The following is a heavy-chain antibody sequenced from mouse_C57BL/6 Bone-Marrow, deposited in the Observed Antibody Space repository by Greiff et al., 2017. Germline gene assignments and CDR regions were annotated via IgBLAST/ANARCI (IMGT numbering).Heavy chain of an antibody. Sequence: QVHVKQSGPGLVQPSQSLSITCTVSGFSLTSYGVHWVRQSPGKGLEWLGVIWSGGSTDYNAAFISRLSISKDNSKSQVFVKMNSLQADDTAIYYCARPQTYYSNDRFAYWGKGTLVTVSA. D-gene: IGHD2-5*01. CDR3: ARPQTYYSNDRFAY. V-gene: IGHV2-2*01. CDR1: GFSLTSYG. J-gene: IGHJ3*01. CDR2: IWSGGST.